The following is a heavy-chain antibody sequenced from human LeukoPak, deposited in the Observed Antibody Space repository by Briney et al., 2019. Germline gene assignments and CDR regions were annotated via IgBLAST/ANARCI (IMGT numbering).Heavy chain of an antibody. J-gene: IGHJ4*02. D-gene: IGHD2-2*01. CDR3: AKDQYCSSTTCYFDY. CDR1: GGSISSNTYC. V-gene: IGHV4-39*07. Sequence: TSSETLSLTCTVSGGSISSNTYCWGWIRQPPGKGLEWIASVYSSGNTYYNPSLESGVTISVDTSKNQFYLNVVSVTAADTAVYYCAKDQYCSSTTCYFDYWGQGTLVTVSS. CDR2: VYSSGNT.